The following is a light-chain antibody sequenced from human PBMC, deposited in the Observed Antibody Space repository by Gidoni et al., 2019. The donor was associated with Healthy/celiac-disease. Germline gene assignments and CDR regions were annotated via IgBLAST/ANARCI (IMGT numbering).Light chain of an antibody. V-gene: IGLV1-40*01. Sequence: QSVLTQPPSVSGAPGQRVTISCTGRSTNIGAGYDVHWYQQLPGTAPKHLIYGNSNRPSGVPDRFSGSKSGTSASLAITGLQAEDEADYYCQSYDSSLSGSRVFGTGTKVTVL. CDR1: STNIGAGYD. CDR3: QSYDSSLSGSRV. J-gene: IGLJ1*01. CDR2: GNS.